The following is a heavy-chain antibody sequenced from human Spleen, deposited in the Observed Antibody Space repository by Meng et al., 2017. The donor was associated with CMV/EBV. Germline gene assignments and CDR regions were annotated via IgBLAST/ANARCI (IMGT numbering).Heavy chain of an antibody. D-gene: IGHD5-24*01. CDR2: ISSSSSYI. J-gene: IGHJ4*02. CDR3: AREYVEMATIGVFDY. Sequence: EVQLVESGGGLVKPGGSLRLSCAASGFTFSSYSMNWVRQAPGKGLEWVSSISSSSSYIYYADSVKGRFTISRDNAKNSLYLQMNSLRAEDTAVYYCAREYVEMATIGVFDYWGQGTLVTVVS. CDR1: GFTFSSYS. V-gene: IGHV3-21*01.